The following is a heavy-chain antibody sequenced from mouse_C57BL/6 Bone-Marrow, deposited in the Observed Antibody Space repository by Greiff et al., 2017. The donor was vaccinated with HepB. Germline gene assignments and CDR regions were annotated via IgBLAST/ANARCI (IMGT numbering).Heavy chain of an antibody. Sequence: QVQLQQPGAELVKPGASVKLSCKASGYTFTSYWMQWVKQRPGQGLEWIGEIDPSDSYTNYNQKFKGKATLTVDTPSSTAYMQLSSLTSEDSAVYYCARVITTVVNWYFDVWGTGTTVTVSS. D-gene: IGHD1-1*01. CDR1: GYTFTSYW. V-gene: IGHV1-50*01. J-gene: IGHJ1*03. CDR2: IDPSDSYT. CDR3: ARVITTVVNWYFDV.